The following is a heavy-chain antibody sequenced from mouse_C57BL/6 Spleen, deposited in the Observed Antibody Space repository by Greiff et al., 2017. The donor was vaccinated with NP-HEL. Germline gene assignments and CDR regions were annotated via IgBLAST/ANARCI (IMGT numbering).Heavy chain of an antibody. V-gene: IGHV1-69*01. CDR2: IDPSDSYT. Sequence: QVQLQQSGAELVMPGASVKLSCKASGYTFTSYWMHWVKQRPGQGLEWIGEIDPSDSYTNYNQKFKGKSTLTVDKSSSTAYMQLSSLTSEDSAVYYCARKGANFLDYWGQGTSVTVSS. D-gene: IGHD3-1*01. J-gene: IGHJ4*01. CDR3: ARKGANFLDY. CDR1: GYTFTSYW.